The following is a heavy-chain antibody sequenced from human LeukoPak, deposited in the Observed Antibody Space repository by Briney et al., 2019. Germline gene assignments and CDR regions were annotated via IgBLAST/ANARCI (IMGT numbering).Heavy chain of an antibody. CDR2: ISGSGTTT. D-gene: IGHD4-11*01. CDR3: AKVIYSNYGYFDY. CDR1: GFTFGSYA. J-gene: IGHJ4*02. Sequence: GGSLRLSCATSGFTFGSYALTWVRQAPGKGLEWVSGISGSGTTTYYADSVMGRFTISRDNSKNTVYLQMNSLRAEDTAVYYCAKVIYSNYGYFDYWGQGTLVTVSS. V-gene: IGHV3-23*01.